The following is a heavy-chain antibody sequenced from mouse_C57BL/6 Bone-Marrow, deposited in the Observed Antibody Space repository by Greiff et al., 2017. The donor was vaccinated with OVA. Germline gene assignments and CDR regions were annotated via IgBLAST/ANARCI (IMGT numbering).Heavy chain of an antibody. CDR3: ARPNSDWYFDV. Sequence: EVKLVESGGGLVKPGGSLKLSCAASGFTFSSYSMSWVRQTPVKRLEWVATISGGGGNTYYPDSVKGRFTISRDKAKNTLYLQMSSLRSEDTALYYCARPNSDWYFDVWGTGTTVTVSS. CDR2: ISGGGGNT. V-gene: IGHV5-9*01. CDR1: GFTFSSYS. J-gene: IGHJ1*03. D-gene: IGHD4-1*01.